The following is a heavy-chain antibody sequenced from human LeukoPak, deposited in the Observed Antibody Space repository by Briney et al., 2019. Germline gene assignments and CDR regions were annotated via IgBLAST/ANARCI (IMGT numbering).Heavy chain of an antibody. J-gene: IGHJ5*02. D-gene: IGHD3-10*01. Sequence: ASVTVSCKSSGYTFTNSYMHWVRQAPGQGLEWMGWINPVNGDINYAQKFQGRVTMARDTSISTAYMELSGLTSDDTAVYYCARGGSATYFRRLDPWGQGTLVT. CDR3: ARGGSATYFRRLDP. CDR2: INPVNGDI. V-gene: IGHV1-2*02. CDR1: GYTFTNSY.